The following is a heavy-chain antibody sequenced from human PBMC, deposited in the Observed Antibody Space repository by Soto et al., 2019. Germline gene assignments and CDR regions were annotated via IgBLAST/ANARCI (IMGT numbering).Heavy chain of an antibody. CDR3: ARIMTNSWYYDL. V-gene: IGHV3-72*01. CDR2: TRNKANSYTT. D-gene: IGHD3-16*01. CDR1: GFTFSDPY. Sequence: EVQLVESGGGLVQPGGSLRLSCAASGFTFSDPYMDWVRQAPGKGLEWVGRTRNKANSYTTEYAASVKGRFTISRDDSRDSLYLQMNSLKTEDTAVYYCARIMTNSWYYDLGGRGTLVTVSS. J-gene: IGHJ2*01.